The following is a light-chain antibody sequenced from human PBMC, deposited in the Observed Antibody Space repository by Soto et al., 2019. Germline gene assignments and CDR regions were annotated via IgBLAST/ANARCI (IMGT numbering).Light chain of an antibody. Sequence: QSALTQPRSVSGSPGQSVTISCTGTSSDVGGYNYFSWYQQHPGTAPKLMIYDVSQPPSGVPDRCSDSSSGTTASLTISGLQAEAEADYYCCSNGGSDTCVFGGGTKLTVL. V-gene: IGLV2-11*01. CDR3: CSNGGSDTCV. J-gene: IGLJ3*02. CDR2: DVS. CDR1: SSDVGGYNY.